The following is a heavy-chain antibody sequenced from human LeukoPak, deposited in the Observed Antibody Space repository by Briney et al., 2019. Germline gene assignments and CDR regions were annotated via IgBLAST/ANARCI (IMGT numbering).Heavy chain of an antibody. V-gene: IGHV3-73*01. CDR3: TGGSGWYSPDY. CDR2: IRGKTNSYAT. CDR1: GFTFSDSA. J-gene: IGHJ4*02. Sequence: GGSLRLSCAASGFTFSDSAMNWVRQASGEGLEWVGHIRGKTNSYATAYAASVRGRFTISRDDSKNTAYLQMNSLKTEDTAVYYCTGGSGWYSPDYWGQGTLVTVPS. D-gene: IGHD6-19*01.